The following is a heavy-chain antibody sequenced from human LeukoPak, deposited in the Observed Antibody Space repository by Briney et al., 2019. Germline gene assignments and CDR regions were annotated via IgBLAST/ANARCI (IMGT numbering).Heavy chain of an antibody. CDR3: ARLDTAMVMSYYYYGMDV. CDR1: GYSFTSYW. V-gene: IGHV5-51*01. Sequence: PGESLKISCKGSGYSFTSYWIGWVRQMPGKDLEWMGIIYPGDSDTRYSPSFQGQVTISADKSISTAYLQWSSLKASDTAMYYCARLDTAMVMSYYYYGMDVWGQGTTVTVSS. J-gene: IGHJ6*02. D-gene: IGHD5-18*01. CDR2: IYPGDSDT.